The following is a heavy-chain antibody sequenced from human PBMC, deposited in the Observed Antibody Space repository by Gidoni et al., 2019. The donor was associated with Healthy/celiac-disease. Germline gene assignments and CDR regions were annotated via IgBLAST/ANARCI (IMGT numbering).Heavy chain of an antibody. Sequence: QVQLQASGPGLVKPSETLSLTCTVSGGAICSYYWSWIRQPPGTALEWIGYIYYSGSTHYNPSLKMRVTISVDTSKNQFSLKLSSVTAADTAVYYCAYRSGWYSSWGQGTLVTVSS. CDR2: IYYSGST. CDR1: GGAICSYY. CDR3: AYRSGWYSS. J-gene: IGHJ4*02. V-gene: IGHV4-59*01. D-gene: IGHD6-19*01.